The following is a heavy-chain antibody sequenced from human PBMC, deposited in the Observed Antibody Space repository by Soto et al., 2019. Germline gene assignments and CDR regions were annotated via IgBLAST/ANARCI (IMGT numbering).Heavy chain of an antibody. CDR2: IYYSGST. Sequence: SETLSLTCTVSGGSVSSGSYYWSWIRQPPGKGLEWIGYIYYSGSTNYNPSLKSRVTISVDTSKNQFSLKLSSVTAADTAAYYCARECGGSGDYWGQGSLVTVSS. CDR1: GGSVSSGSYY. V-gene: IGHV4-61*01. D-gene: IGHD1-26*01. CDR3: ARECGGSGDY. J-gene: IGHJ4*02.